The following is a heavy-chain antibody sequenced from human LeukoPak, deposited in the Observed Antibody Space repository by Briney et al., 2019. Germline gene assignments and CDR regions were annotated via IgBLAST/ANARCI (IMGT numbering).Heavy chain of an antibody. CDR3: ARGRYSSSWYDSYNFDY. V-gene: IGHV4-34*01. J-gene: IGHJ4*02. D-gene: IGHD6-13*01. Sequence: PSKTLSLTCAVYGGSFSGYYWSWICQPPGKGLEWIGEINHSGSTNYNPSLKSRVTISLDTSKNKFSLKLSSVTAADTAVYYCARGRYSSSWYDSYNFDYWGQGTLVTFSS. CDR1: GGSFSGYY. CDR2: INHSGST.